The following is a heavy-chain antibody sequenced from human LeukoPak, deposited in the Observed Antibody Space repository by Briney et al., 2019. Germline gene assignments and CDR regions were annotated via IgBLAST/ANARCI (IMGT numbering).Heavy chain of an antibody. CDR2: ISGDGGST. CDR3: ARGGDTAMGYFDY. Sequence: GGSLRLSCAASGFTFDDYAMHWVRQAPGKGLEWVSLISGDGGSTYYADSVKGRFTISRDNAKNSLYLQMNSLRAEDTALYYCARGGDTAMGYFDYWGQGTLVTVSS. CDR1: GFTFDDYA. D-gene: IGHD5-18*01. J-gene: IGHJ4*02. V-gene: IGHV3-43*02.